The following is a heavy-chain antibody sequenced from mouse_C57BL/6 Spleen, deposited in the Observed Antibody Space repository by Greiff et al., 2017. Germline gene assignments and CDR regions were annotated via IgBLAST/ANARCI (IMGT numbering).Heavy chain of an antibody. CDR3: ARKGYYGSDY. CDR1: GYTFTSYW. Sequence: VQLQQPGAELVMPGASVKLSCKASGYTFTSYWMHWVKQRPGQGLEWIGEIDPSDSYTNYNQKFKGKSTLTVDKSSSTAYMQLSSLTSEDSAVYYCARKGYYGSDYWGQGTTLTVSS. V-gene: IGHV1-69*01. J-gene: IGHJ2*01. CDR2: IDPSDSYT. D-gene: IGHD1-1*01.